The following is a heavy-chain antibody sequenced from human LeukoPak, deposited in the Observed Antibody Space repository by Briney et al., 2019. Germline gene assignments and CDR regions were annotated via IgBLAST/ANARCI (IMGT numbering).Heavy chain of an antibody. CDR2: IRQDGSEK. D-gene: IGHD6-19*01. Sequence: PGGSLRLSCAASGFTVSSNYMSWVRQAPGKGLEWVANIRQDGSEKYYVDSVKGRFTISRDNAKNSLYLQMNSLRAEDTAVYYCARVLYSSGLEDYWGQGTLVTVSS. CDR3: ARVLYSSGLEDY. V-gene: IGHV3-7*01. J-gene: IGHJ4*02. CDR1: GFTVSSNY.